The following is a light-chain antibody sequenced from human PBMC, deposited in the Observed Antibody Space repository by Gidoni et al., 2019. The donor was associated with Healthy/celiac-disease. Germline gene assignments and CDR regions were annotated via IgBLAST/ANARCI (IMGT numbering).Light chain of an antibody. J-gene: IGKJ1*01. CDR2: KAS. CDR3: QQYNSYSST. V-gene: IGKV1-5*03. Sequence: DIQMTQSPSTLSASVGDRVTITCRDSQSISSSLAWYQQKPGKAPKLLIYKASSLESGVPSRFSGSGSGTEFTLTISSLQPDDFATYYCQQYNSYSSTFGQXTKVEIK. CDR1: QSISSS.